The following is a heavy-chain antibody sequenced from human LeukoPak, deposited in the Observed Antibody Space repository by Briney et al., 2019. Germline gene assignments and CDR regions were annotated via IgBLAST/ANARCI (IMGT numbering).Heavy chain of an antibody. Sequence: SETLSLTCTVSGGSISSYYWSWILQPPGEGLEWIGYIYYSGSTNYNPSLKSRVTISVDTSKNQFSLKLSSVTAADTAVYYCARLSQLLWFGELSLGFDPWGQGTLVTVSS. CDR1: GGSISSYY. CDR2: IYYSGST. V-gene: IGHV4-59*08. CDR3: ARLSQLLWFGELSLGFDP. J-gene: IGHJ5*02. D-gene: IGHD3-10*01.